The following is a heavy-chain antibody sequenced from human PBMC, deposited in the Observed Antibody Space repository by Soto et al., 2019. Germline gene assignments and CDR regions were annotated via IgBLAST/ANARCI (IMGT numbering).Heavy chain of an antibody. J-gene: IGHJ6*02. V-gene: IGHV3-30*18. CDR1: GFTFSSYG. CDR2: ISHDGSNK. Sequence: RRLSCAASGFTFSSYGMHWVRQAPGKGLEWVAVISHDGSNKYYADSVKGRFTISRDNSKNTLYLQMNSLRAEDTAVYYCAKDRAAAIPDYYYGMDVWGQGTTVT. D-gene: IGHD2-2*02. CDR3: AKDRAAAIPDYYYGMDV.